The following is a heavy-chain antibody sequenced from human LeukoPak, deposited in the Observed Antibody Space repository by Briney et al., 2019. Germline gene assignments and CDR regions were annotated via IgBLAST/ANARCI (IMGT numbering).Heavy chain of an antibody. Sequence: GGSLRLSCAASGFTFNSYGMHWVRQAPGKGLEWVAVISYHGSNKHYADSVKGRFTISRDNSKNTLYLQMNSLRAEDTAVYYCARGGTVAAPHYGMDVWGKGTTVTVSS. CDR2: ISYHGSNK. D-gene: IGHD2-15*01. J-gene: IGHJ6*04. CDR1: GFTFNSYG. CDR3: ARGGTVAAPHYGMDV. V-gene: IGHV3-30*03.